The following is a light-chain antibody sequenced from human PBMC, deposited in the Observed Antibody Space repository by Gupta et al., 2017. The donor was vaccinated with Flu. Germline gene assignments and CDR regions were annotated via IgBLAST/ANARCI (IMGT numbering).Light chain of an antibody. CDR1: SGHSTDP. CDR2: INIDGAH. CDR3: QTWDTNIRV. V-gene: IGLV4-69*01. Sequence: KLTCTLSSGHSTDPIAWHQQRPEQGPRFLMRINIDGAHDAGDGIPDRFSGSSSGTERYLTISSLQSDDEADYYCQTWDTNIRVFGGGTKLTVL. J-gene: IGLJ2*01.